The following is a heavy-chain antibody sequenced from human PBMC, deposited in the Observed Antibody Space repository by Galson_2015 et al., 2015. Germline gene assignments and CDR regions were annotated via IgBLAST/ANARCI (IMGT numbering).Heavy chain of an antibody. D-gene: IGHD3-9*01. CDR2: INTDGSST. J-gene: IGHJ5*02. CDR3: VRSITTLRIDNWFDP. Sequence: SLRLSCAASGFTFSTHWMHWVRQAPGEGLVWVSRINTDGSSTSYGDFVKGRFTISRDNARNTLYLQLNSLRAEDTAVYYCVRSITTLRIDNWFDPWGQGTLVTVSS. V-gene: IGHV3-74*01. CDR1: GFTFSTHW.